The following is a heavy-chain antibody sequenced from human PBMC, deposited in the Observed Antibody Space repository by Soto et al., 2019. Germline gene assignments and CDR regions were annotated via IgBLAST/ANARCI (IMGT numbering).Heavy chain of an antibody. J-gene: IGHJ6*02. CDR1: GDSVTSHY. CDR3: AILRPLYKTYYYYGMYV. CDR2: MHYTGFS. Sequence: SETLSLTCSFSGDSVTSHYLTWIRQSPEKGLEWIGYMHYTGFSHYNPSLKSRLTISVDTSKNQFTLKLTSVTAADTAVYYCAILRPLYKTYYYYGMYVWGQGTTVTGSS. D-gene: IGHD1-20*01. V-gene: IGHV4-59*02.